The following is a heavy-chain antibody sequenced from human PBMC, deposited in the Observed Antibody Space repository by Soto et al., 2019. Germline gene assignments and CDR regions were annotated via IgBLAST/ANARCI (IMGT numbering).Heavy chain of an antibody. D-gene: IGHD2-2*01. CDR1: GFTFSSYA. J-gene: IGHJ6*02. CDR2: ISGSGGST. V-gene: IGHV3-23*01. CDR3: AKGVVPAATGDYYYGMDV. Sequence: GGSLRLSCAASGFTFSSYAMSWVRQAPGKGLEWVSAISGSGGSTYYADSVKGRFTISRDNSKNTLYLQMNSLRAEDTAVYYCAKGVVPAATGDYYYGMDVWGQGTTVTVSS.